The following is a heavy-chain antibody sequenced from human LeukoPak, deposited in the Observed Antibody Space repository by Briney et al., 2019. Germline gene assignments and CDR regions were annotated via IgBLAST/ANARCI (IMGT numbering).Heavy chain of an antibody. CDR3: ARDAPSGWYLYFDY. V-gene: IGHV4-59*01. Sequence: PSETLSLTCTVSGGSISSYYWSWIRQPPGEGLEWLGYIYYSGSTNYNPSLKSRVTISVDTSKNQFSLKLSSVTAADTAVYYCARDAPSGWYLYFDYWGQGTLVTVSS. J-gene: IGHJ4*02. CDR1: GGSISSYY. CDR2: IYYSGST. D-gene: IGHD6-19*01.